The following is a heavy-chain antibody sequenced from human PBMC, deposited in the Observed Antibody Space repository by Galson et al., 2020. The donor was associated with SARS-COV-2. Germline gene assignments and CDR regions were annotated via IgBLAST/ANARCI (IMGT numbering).Heavy chain of an antibody. Sequence: GESPKIPCAASGFTFSSYAMHWVRQAPGKGLEWVAVISYDGSNKYYADSVKGRFTISRDNSKNTLYLQMNSLRAEDTAVYYCARAPLGYCTNGVCYPDYWGQGTLVTVSS. CDR3: ARAPLGYCTNGVCYPDY. CDR2: ISYDGSNK. J-gene: IGHJ4*02. D-gene: IGHD2-8*01. V-gene: IGHV3-30*04. CDR1: GFTFSSYA.